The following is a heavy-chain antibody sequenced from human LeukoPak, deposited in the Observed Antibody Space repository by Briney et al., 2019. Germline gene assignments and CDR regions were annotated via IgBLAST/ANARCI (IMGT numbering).Heavy chain of an antibody. V-gene: IGHV4-59*11. CDR3: ARDSAYYDFWSGYPSGYMDV. CDR2: IYYSGST. D-gene: IGHD3-3*01. CDR1: GGSISSHY. Sequence: WETLSLTCTVPGGSISSHYWSWIRQPPGKGLEWIGYIYYSGSTNYNPSLKSRVTISVDTSKNQFSLKLSSVTAADTAVYYCARDSAYYDFWSGYPSGYMDVWGKGTTVTVSS. J-gene: IGHJ6*03.